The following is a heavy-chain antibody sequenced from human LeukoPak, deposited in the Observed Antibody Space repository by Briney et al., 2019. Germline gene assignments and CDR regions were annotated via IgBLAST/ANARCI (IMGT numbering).Heavy chain of an antibody. Sequence: SETLSLTCTVSGGSISSNSYYWGWIRQPPGEGLEWIGSIYYNGNTFHNPSLKSRVTISVDTSKNQFSLKLSSVTAADTAVYYCARLRKGGNWASYYYYGMDVWGQGTTVTVSS. CDR1: GGSISSNSYY. V-gene: IGHV4-39*07. D-gene: IGHD4-23*01. J-gene: IGHJ6*02. CDR2: IYYNGNT. CDR3: ARLRKGGNWASYYYYGMDV.